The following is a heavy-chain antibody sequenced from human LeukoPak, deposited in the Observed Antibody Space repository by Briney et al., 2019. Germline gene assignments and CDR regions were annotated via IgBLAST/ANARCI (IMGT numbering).Heavy chain of an antibody. J-gene: IGHJ3*02. D-gene: IGHD3/OR15-3a*01. V-gene: IGHV4-34*01. CDR1: GGSFSGYY. CDR2: INHSGST. Sequence: KPSETLSLTCAVYGGSFSGYYWSWIRQPPGKGLEWIGEINHSGSTNYNPSLKSRVTISVDTSKNQFSLKLSSVTAADTAVYYCARARILIWLGAFDIWGQGTMVTVSS. CDR3: ARARILIWLGAFDI.